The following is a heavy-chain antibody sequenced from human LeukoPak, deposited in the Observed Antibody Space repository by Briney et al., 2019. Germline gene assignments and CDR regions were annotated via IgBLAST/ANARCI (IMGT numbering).Heavy chain of an antibody. CDR1: GYTFTSYG. CDR3: ARANPYGDYEVGFDY. Sequence: ASVKVSCKASGYTFTSYGISWVRQAPGQGLEWMGWISAYNGNTNYAQKLQGRVTMTTDTSTSTAYMELRSLRSDDTAVYYCARANPYGDYEVGFDYWGQGTLVTVSS. CDR2: ISAYNGNT. D-gene: IGHD4-17*01. J-gene: IGHJ4*02. V-gene: IGHV1-18*01.